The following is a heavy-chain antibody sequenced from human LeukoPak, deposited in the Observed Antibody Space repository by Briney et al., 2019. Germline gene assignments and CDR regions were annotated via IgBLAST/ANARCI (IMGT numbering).Heavy chain of an antibody. CDR3: ARDRIAAAGPYYFDY. CDR1: GFTFGSYW. V-gene: IGHV3-7*01. J-gene: IGHJ4*02. Sequence: GGSLRLSCAASGFTFGSYWMSWVRQAPGKGLEWVANIKQDGREKYYVDSVKGRFTISRDNAKNSLYLQMNSLRAEDTAVYYCARDRIAAAGPYYFDYWGQGTLVTVSS. D-gene: IGHD6-13*01. CDR2: IKQDGREK.